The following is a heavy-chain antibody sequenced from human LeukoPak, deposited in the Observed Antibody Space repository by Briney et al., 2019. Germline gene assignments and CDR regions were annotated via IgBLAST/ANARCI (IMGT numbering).Heavy chain of an antibody. CDR1: GYTFTGYY. Sequence: ASVKASCKASGYTFTGYYMHWVRQAPGQGLEWMGWINPNSGGTNYAQKFQGRVTMTRDTSISTAYMELSRLRSDDTAVYYCARVLYYYDSRGNWFDPWGQGTLVTVSS. CDR2: INPNSGGT. CDR3: ARVLYYYDSRGNWFDP. V-gene: IGHV1-2*02. J-gene: IGHJ5*02. D-gene: IGHD3-22*01.